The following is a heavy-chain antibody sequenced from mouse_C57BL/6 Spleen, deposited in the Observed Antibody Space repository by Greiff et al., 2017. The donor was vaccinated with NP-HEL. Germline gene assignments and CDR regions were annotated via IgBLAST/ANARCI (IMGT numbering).Heavy chain of an antibody. CDR2: ISDGGSYT. CDR3: ARDRGQLFDY. D-gene: IGHD3-3*01. V-gene: IGHV5-4*01. Sequence: EVQLVESGGGLVKPGGSLKLSCAASGFTFSSYAMSWVRQTPEKRLEWVATISDGGSYTYYPDNVKGRFTISRDNAKNNLYLQMSHLKSEDTAMYYCARDRGQLFDYWGQGTTLTVSS. CDR1: GFTFSSYA. J-gene: IGHJ2*01.